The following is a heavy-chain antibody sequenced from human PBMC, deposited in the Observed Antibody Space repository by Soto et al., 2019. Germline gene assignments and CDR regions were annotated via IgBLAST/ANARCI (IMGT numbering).Heavy chain of an antibody. Sequence: PGGSLRRSCAASGFTFSSYSMNWVRQAPGKGLEWVSSISSSSSYIYYADSVKGRFTISRDNAKNSLYLQMNSLRAEDTAVYYCARDGLWFGELGSGMDVWGQGTTVTVSS. V-gene: IGHV3-21*01. CDR1: GFTFSSYS. CDR2: ISSSSSYI. J-gene: IGHJ6*02. D-gene: IGHD3-10*01. CDR3: ARDGLWFGELGSGMDV.